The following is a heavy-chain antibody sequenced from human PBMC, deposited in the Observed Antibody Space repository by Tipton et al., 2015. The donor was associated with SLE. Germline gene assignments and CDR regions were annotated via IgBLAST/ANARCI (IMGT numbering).Heavy chain of an antibody. D-gene: IGHD6-13*01. CDR1: GDSVSRSTYH. Sequence: TLSLTCSVSGDSVSRSTYHWGWIPQHPGKGLEWIGHIYYSGTTYYNTSLKSRVTISLDKSKNQFSLKLSSVTAADTAVYYCARGIAAAGSYYYYYYMDVWGKGTTVTVSS. CDR3: ARGIAAAGSYYYYYYMDV. CDR2: IYYSGTT. J-gene: IGHJ6*03. V-gene: IGHV4-61*05.